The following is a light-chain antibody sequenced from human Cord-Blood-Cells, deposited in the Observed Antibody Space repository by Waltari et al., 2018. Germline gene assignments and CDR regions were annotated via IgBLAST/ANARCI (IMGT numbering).Light chain of an antibody. CDR3: CSYAGSSTYV. J-gene: IGLJ1*01. CDR1: SSDAGRYNL. Sequence: HSALTQTASVSGSPGQAINISCTGTSSDAGRYNLVSWYQQHPGKAPKLMIYEGSKRPSGVSNRFSGSKSGNTASLTISGLQAEDEADYYCCSYAGSSTYVFGTGTKVTVL. CDR2: EGS. V-gene: IGLV2-23*01.